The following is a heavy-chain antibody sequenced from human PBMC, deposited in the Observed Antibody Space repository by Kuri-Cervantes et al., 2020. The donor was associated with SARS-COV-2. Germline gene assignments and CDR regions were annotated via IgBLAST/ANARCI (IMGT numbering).Heavy chain of an antibody. Sequence: GESLKISCAASGFTFNNYAMHWVRQTPGEELEWVAITSYDGTSKYYADSVKGRFTISRDNSKNTLYLQMNNLRGDDTAVYFCARGRVGVQDFWGQGTLVTVSS. CDR3: ARGRVGVQDF. J-gene: IGHJ4*02. V-gene: IGHV3-30-3*01. D-gene: IGHD2-21*01. CDR1: GFTFNNYA. CDR2: TSYDGTSK.